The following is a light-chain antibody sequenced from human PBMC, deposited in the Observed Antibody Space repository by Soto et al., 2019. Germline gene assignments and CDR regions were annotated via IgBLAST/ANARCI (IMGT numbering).Light chain of an antibody. CDR3: RQYSSVSLFT. J-gene: IGKJ4*01. Sequence: DIQMTQSPSTLSASVGDRVTITCRASQSISNWLAWYQQKPGKAPKLLIYRASTLDIGVASRFSGSGSGTEFTLPIISLQPDDFSAVYCRQYSSVSLFTFGGGTEVEIQ. V-gene: IGKV1-5*03. CDR2: RAS. CDR1: QSISNW.